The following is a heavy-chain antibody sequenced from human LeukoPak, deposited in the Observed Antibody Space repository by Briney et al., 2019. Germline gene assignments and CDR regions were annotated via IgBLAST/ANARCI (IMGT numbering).Heavy chain of an antibody. CDR3: ARDIPFLYCSSTSCQRGIDY. CDR1: GYSFARYG. J-gene: IGHJ4*02. CDR2: ISAYNGNT. V-gene: IGHV1-18*01. Sequence: ASVKVSCKASGYSFARYGITWVRQAPGQGLEWMGWISAYNGNTNYAQKLQGRVTMTTDTSTSTAYMELRSLRSDDTAVYYCARDIPFLYCSSTSCQRGIDYWGQGTLVTVSS. D-gene: IGHD2-2*01.